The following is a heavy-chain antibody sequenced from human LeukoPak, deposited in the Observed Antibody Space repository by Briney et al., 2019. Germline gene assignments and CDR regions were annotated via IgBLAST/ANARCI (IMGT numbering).Heavy chain of an antibody. J-gene: IGHJ4*02. D-gene: IGHD5-12*01. CDR1: GYSITSTSF. Sequence: PSETLSLTCSVSGYSITSTSFWAWIRQTPGKGLEWIGSINHLGSAYYNPPLESRVTISVDTSKNHFSLNLKSVTAADTAVYYCAREDGSSGYDDFWGQGTLVTVSS. V-gene: IGHV4-38-2*02. CDR2: INHLGSA. CDR3: AREDGSSGYDDF.